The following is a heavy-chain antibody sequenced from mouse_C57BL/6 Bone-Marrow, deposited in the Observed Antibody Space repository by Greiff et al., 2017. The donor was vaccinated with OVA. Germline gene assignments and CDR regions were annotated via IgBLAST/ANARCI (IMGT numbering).Heavy chain of an antibody. V-gene: IGHV5-4*03. CDR3: ANYYGSSHFAY. D-gene: IGHD1-1*01. CDR1: GFTFSSYA. Sequence: EVKLVESGGGLVKPGGSLKLSCAASGFTFSSYAMSWVRQTPEKRLEWVATISDGGSCTYYPDNVKGRFTISRDNAKNNLYLQMSHLKSEDTAMFYCANYYGSSHFAYWGQGTMVTVSA. J-gene: IGHJ3*01. CDR2: ISDGGSCT.